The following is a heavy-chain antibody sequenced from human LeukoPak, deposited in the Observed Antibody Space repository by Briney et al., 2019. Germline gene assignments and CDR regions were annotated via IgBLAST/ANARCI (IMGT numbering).Heavy chain of an antibody. CDR1: GGSISSSYYY. V-gene: IGHV4-39*01. D-gene: IGHD6-19*01. J-gene: IGHJ3*02. CDR3: ARHLIAVAGTGSVFDI. CDR2: IYYSGST. Sequence: PSETLSLTCTVSGGSISSSYYYWGWIRQPPGKGLEWIGSIYYSGSTYYNPSLRSRVTISVDTSKNQFSLKLSSVTAADTAVYYCARHLIAVAGTGSVFDIWGQGTTVTVSS.